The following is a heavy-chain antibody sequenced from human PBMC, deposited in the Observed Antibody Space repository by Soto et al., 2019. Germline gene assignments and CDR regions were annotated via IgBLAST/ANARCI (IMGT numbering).Heavy chain of an antibody. J-gene: IGHJ3*01. CDR3: XXXLDYGGXXEASDV. CDR1: GFSFTTYW. CDR2: IYPGDSKT. D-gene: IGHD4-17*01. Sequence: QLVQSGAAVKEPGESLKIACKGSGFSFTTYWIAWVRQMPGKGLEWMGIIYPGDSKTTYSPSFQGQVTISADKSXXXXXXXXXXXXXXXXXXXXXXXXLDYGGXXEASDVWGQGTMVTVSS. V-gene: IGHV5-51*03.